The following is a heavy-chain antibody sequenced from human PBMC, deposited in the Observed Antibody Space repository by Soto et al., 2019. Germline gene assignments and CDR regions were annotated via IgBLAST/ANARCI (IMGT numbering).Heavy chain of an antibody. V-gene: IGHV4-4*02. Sequence: SETLSLTCTVSGDSISSTRWWSWVRQSPGKGLEWIGDIYHGGSTNYNPSLKSRVTISIDKSKNQFSLKLSSVTAADTAVYYCARDRGVAAAWMENYYYYGMDVWGQGTTVTVSS. D-gene: IGHD6-13*01. CDR1: GDSISSTRW. CDR3: ARDRGVAAAWMENYYYYGMDV. J-gene: IGHJ6*02. CDR2: IYHGGST.